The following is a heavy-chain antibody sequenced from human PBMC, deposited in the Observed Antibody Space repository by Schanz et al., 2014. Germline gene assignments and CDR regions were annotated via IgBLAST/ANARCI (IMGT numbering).Heavy chain of an antibody. CDR2: ISGSGGTI. Sequence: EVQLMESGGGLVKPGGSLRLSCSASGFTFSSYAMSWVRQAPGRGLEWVSIISGSGGTIYYADSVKGRFTISRDNAKNSLYLEMNSLRAEDTALYYCARDRRNADLDYWGQGTLVTVSS. D-gene: IGHD1-1*01. V-gene: IGHV3-23*01. CDR1: GFTFSSYA. J-gene: IGHJ4*02. CDR3: ARDRRNADLDY.